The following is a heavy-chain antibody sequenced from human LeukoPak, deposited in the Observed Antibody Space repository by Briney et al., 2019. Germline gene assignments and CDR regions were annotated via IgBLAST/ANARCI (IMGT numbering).Heavy chain of an antibody. CDR3: ARVWKDYYDSSGPFDY. D-gene: IGHD3-22*01. CDR1: GFTFSSYS. V-gene: IGHV3-21*01. Sequence: PGGSLRLSCAASGFTFSSYSMNWVRQAPGKGLEWVSSISSSSSYIYYADSVKGRFTISRDNAKNSLYLQMNSLRAEDTAVYYCARVWKDYYDSSGPFDYWGQGTLVTVSS. CDR2: ISSSSSYI. J-gene: IGHJ4*02.